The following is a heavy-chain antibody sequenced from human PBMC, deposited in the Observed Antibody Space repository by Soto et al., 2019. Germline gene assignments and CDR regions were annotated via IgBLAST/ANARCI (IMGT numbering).Heavy chain of an antibody. J-gene: IGHJ6*02. CDR2: IDPSDSYT. CDR3: ARLGDIVVVPAAWYSGMDV. Sequence: PGESLKISCKGSGYSFTSYWISWVRQMPGKGLEWMGRIDPSDSYTNYSPSFQGHVTISADKSISTAYLQWSSLKASDTAMYYCARLGDIVVVPAAWYSGMDVWGQGTTVTVYS. CDR1: GYSFTSYW. V-gene: IGHV5-10-1*01. D-gene: IGHD2-2*01.